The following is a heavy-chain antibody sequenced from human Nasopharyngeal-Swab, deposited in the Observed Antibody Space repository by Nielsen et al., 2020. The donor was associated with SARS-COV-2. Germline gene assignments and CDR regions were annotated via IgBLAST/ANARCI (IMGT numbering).Heavy chain of an antibody. CDR1: GFTFSSYA. D-gene: IGHD3-10*01. CDR2: ITGSGGRT. J-gene: IGHJ6*02. CDR3: ANLWFGEPSGYYYSYAMDV. Sequence: GESLKISCAASGFTFSSYAMCWVRQPLGKGLEWVSAITGSGGRTYYADSVKGRFTISRDNSKNTLYLQMNSLRAEDTAIYYCANLWFGEPSGYYYSYAMDVWGQGTTVTVSS. V-gene: IGHV3-23*01.